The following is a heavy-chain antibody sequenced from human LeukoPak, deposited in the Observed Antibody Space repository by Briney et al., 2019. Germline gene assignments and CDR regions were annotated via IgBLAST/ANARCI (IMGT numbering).Heavy chain of an antibody. CDR3: AREMFRGHNWFDP. Sequence: GASVKVSCKASGYTFIGYYMHWVRQAPGQGLEWMGWINPHSGDTDYAQKFQGRVTMTRDTSISTAYMELSWLRSDDTAVYYCAREMFRGHNWFDPWGQGTLVTVSS. CDR1: GYTFIGYY. V-gene: IGHV1-2*02. CDR2: INPHSGDT. J-gene: IGHJ5*02. D-gene: IGHD3-10*02.